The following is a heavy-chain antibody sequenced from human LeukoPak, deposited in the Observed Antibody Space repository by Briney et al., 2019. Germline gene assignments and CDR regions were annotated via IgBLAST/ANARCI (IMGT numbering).Heavy chain of an antibody. J-gene: IGHJ4*02. V-gene: IGHV1-2*02. CDR3: ATTSGYSSGWYDY. D-gene: IGHD6-19*01. Sequence: ASVKVSCKASGYTFTGYYMHWVRQAPGQGLEWMGWINPNSGGTNYVQKFQGRVTMTRDTSISTAYMELSRLRSDDTAVYYCATTSGYSSGWYDYWGQGTLVTVSS. CDR2: INPNSGGT. CDR1: GYTFTGYY.